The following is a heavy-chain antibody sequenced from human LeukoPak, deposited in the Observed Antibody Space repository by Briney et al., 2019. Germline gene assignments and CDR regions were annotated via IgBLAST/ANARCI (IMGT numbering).Heavy chain of an antibody. V-gene: IGHV4-59*12. CDR3: ARGELGDAFDI. CDR2: IYYSGST. Sequence: SETVSLTCTVSGGSISSYYWSWIRQPPGKGLEWIGYIYYSGSTNYNPSLKSRVTISVDTSKNQFSLRLSSVTAADTAVYYCARGELGDAFDIWGQGTMVTVSS. D-gene: IGHD1-7*01. CDR1: GGSISSYY. J-gene: IGHJ3*02.